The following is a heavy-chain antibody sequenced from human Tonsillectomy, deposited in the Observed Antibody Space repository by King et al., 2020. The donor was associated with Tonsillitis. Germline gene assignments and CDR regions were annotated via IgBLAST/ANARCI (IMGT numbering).Heavy chain of an antibody. Sequence: VQLVESGGGLVQPGRSLRLSCAVSGFTFSSYWMHWVRQAPGKGLVWVSRINSDGSSTSYADSVKGRLTISRDNAKNTLYLQMNSLRVEDTAVYYWAREFAYYYSSGSVPRMNWFDPWGQGTLVTVSS. D-gene: IGHD3-10*01. CDR3: AREFAYYYSSGSVPRMNWFDP. CDR2: INSDGSST. V-gene: IGHV3-74*01. J-gene: IGHJ5*02. CDR1: GFTFSSYW.